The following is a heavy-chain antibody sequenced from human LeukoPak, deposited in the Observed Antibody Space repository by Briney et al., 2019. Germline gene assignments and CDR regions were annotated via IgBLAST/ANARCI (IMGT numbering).Heavy chain of an antibody. CDR1: DGSIRSYY. J-gene: IGHJ4*02. CDR2: IYSSGTT. CDR3: ARGYNVLTGFYYFDY. Sequence: SETLSLTCTVSDGSIRSYYWSWIRQPAGKGLEWMGRIYSSGTTNYNPSLKRRVTMSVDTSKNQFSLRVSSVTAADTAVYYCARGYNVLTGFYYFDYWGQGTLVTVSS. D-gene: IGHD3-9*01. V-gene: IGHV4-4*07.